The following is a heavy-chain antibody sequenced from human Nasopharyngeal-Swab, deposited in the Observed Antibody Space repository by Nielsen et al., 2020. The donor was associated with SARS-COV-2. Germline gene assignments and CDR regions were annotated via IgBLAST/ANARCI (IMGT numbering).Heavy chain of an antibody. CDR3: ARASFGYTFPFDY. CDR2: FNTDGSST. Sequence: GESLKISCTASGFIFSSHWIHWVRQAPGKGLVWVSRFNTDGSSTSYADSVKGRFTVSRNNAENTVHLQMNSLRAEDTAVYYCARASFGYTFPFDYWGQGTLVTVSS. V-gene: IGHV3-74*01. J-gene: IGHJ4*02. D-gene: IGHD3-16*01. CDR1: GFIFSSHW.